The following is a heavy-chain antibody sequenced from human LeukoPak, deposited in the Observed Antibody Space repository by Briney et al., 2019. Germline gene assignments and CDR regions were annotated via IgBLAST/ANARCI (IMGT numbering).Heavy chain of an antibody. D-gene: IGHD2-8*01. CDR3: ARFVPNRFDY. CDR2: ITSSSIYI. Sequence: PGGSLRLSCAASGFTFSRYNMNWVRQAPGKGLEWVSSITSSSIYIYYADSMKGRFTISRDNAKNSLYLQMNSLRAEDTAVYYCARFVPNRFDYWGQGTLVTVSS. V-gene: IGHV3-21*01. J-gene: IGHJ4*02. CDR1: GFTFSRYN.